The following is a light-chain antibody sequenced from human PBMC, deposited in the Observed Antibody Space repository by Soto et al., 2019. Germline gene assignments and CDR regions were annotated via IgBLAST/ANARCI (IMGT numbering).Light chain of an antibody. CDR1: SSDVGSYNL. CDR3: CSYAGPTTFVL. V-gene: IGLV2-23*02. J-gene: IGLJ2*01. Sequence: QSALTQPASVSGSPGQSITISCTGTSSDVGSYNLVSWYQQHPGKVPKLMIYEVTKRPSGVSNRFSGPKSGITASLTISGLQAEDEADYYCCSYAGPTTFVLFGGGTKLNVL. CDR2: EVT.